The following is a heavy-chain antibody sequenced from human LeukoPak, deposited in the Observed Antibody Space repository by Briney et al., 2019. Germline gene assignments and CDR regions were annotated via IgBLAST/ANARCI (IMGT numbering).Heavy chain of an antibody. CDR3: AIRSFGGVIADNAFDI. Sequence: GGSLRLSCAASGLTVSRNYMNWVRQAPGKGLEWVSSISSSSSYIYYADSVKGRFTISRDNAKNSLYLQMNSLRAEDTAVYYCAIRSFGGVIADNAFDIWGQGTMVTVSS. V-gene: IGHV3-21*01. D-gene: IGHD3-16*02. CDR1: GLTVSRNY. J-gene: IGHJ3*02. CDR2: ISSSSSYI.